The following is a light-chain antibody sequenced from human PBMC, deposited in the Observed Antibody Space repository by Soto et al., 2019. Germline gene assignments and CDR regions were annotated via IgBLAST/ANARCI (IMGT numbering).Light chain of an antibody. V-gene: IGKV2-28*01. J-gene: IGKJ2*01. CDR1: QSLLHSNGYNY. CDR2: LGS. CDR3: MQALQTPYT. Sequence: DLAMTQSPLSLPVTPGEPASISCRSSQSLLHSNGYNYLDWYLQKPGQSPQLLIYLGSNRASGVPDRFSGSGSGTDFTLKISRAEAEDVGVYYCMQALQTPYTFGQGTKLEIK.